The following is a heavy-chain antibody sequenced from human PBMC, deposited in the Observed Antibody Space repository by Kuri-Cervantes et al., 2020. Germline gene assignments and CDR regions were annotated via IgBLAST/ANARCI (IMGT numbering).Heavy chain of an antibody. CDR3: AKRGGSGSYYNVGGGENYFDY. V-gene: IGHV3-11*01. J-gene: IGHJ4*02. D-gene: IGHD3-10*01. CDR1: GFTFSDYY. CDR2: ISSSGSTI. Sequence: GESLKISCAASGFTFSDYYMSWIRQAPGKGLEWVSYISSSGSTIYYADSVKGRFTISRDNAKNSLYLQMNSLRAEDTAVYYCAKRGGSGSYYNVGGGENYFDYWGQGTLVTVSS.